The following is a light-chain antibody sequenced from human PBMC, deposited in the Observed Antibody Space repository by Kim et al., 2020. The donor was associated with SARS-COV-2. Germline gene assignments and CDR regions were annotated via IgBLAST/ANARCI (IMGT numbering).Light chain of an antibody. CDR3: QQYNSYSWT. Sequence: GDRVTITCRASQSISSWLAWYQQKPGKAPKLLIYDASSLESGVPSRFSGSGSGTEFTLTISSLQPDDFASYYCQQYNSYSWTFGQGTKVDIK. CDR2: DAS. V-gene: IGKV1-5*01. CDR1: QSISSW. J-gene: IGKJ1*01.